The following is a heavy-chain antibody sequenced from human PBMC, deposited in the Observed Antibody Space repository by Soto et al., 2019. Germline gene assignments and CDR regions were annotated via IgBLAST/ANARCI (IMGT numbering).Heavy chain of an antibody. J-gene: IGHJ4*02. CDR2: VSYDAANK. CDR1: GFTFSNYG. CDR3: ASGTSFDH. V-gene: IGHV3-30*03. Sequence: QVQLVESGGDVVQPGSSLRLACAASGFTFSNYGMHWVRQAPGKGLEWVAYVSYDAANKYYADSVRVRFTISRDNSENTLHLEMDFLSGADSARYFCASGTSFDHWGQGTPVSVSS.